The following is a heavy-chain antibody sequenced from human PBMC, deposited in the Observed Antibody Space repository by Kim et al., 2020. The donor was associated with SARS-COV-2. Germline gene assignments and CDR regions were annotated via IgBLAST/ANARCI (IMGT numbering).Heavy chain of an antibody. J-gene: IGHJ6*02. D-gene: IGHD6-19*01. CDR3: ARAQGVAGYYYYYYGMDV. CDR2: INHSGST. CDR1: GGSFSGYY. Sequence: SETLSLTCAVYGGSFSGYYWSWIRQPPGKGLEWIGEINHSGSTNYNPSLKSRVTISVDTSKNQFSLKLSSVTAADTAVYYCARAQGVAGYYYYYYGMDVWGQGTTVTVSS. V-gene: IGHV4-34*01.